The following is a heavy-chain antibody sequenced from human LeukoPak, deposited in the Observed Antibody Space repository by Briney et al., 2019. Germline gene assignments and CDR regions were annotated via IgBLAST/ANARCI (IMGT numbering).Heavy chain of an antibody. Sequence: GGSLRLSCAASGFTFSSYNMNWVRQAPGKGLEWVSSISSSSSYIYYADSVKGRFTISRDNAQNSLYLQMNSLRAEDTAVYYCARAEVEMATIFFDYWGQGTLVTVSS. CDR3: ARAEVEMATIFFDY. V-gene: IGHV3-21*01. CDR1: GFTFSSYN. D-gene: IGHD5-24*01. J-gene: IGHJ4*02. CDR2: ISSSSSYI.